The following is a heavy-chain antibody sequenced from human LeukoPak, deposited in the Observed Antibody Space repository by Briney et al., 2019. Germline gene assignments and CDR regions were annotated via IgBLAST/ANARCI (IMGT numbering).Heavy chain of an antibody. D-gene: IGHD5-12*01. Sequence: SETLSLTCTVSGGSISSSSCYWGWIRQPPGKGLEWIGSIYYSGSTYYNPSLKSRVTISVDTSKNQFSLKLSSVTAADTAVYYCARGLRLYSGYDFLRYWGQGTLVTVSS. V-gene: IGHV4-39*01. CDR3: ARGLRLYSGYDFLRY. CDR2: IYYSGST. J-gene: IGHJ4*02. CDR1: GGSISSSSCY.